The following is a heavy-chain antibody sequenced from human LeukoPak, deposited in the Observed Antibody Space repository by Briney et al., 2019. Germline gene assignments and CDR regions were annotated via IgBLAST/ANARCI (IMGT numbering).Heavy chain of an antibody. D-gene: IGHD2-2*01. CDR3: AKGPRPRVIPDAFDI. Sequence: GGSLRLSCAASGFTFSSYAMGWVRQAPGKGLEWVSAISGSGGSTYYADSVKGRFTISRDNSKNTLYLQMNSLRAEDTAVYYCAKGPRPRVIPDAFDIWGQGTMVTVSS. CDR1: GFTFSSYA. V-gene: IGHV3-23*01. CDR2: ISGSGGST. J-gene: IGHJ3*02.